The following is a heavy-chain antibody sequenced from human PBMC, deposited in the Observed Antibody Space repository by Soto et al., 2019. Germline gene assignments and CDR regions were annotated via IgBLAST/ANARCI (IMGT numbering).Heavy chain of an antibody. CDR3: AREGRGKKAGYNGLVSLGY. J-gene: IGHJ4*02. CDR2: IIPIFSST. V-gene: IGHV1-69*06. D-gene: IGHD2-2*02. CDR1: GSRFSNYV. Sequence: SVKVSCKVSGSRFSNYVISWVRPAPGHGLEWLGRIIPIFSSTKYAQSFQGRVTITADKSTSTASLELSSLRSDDTAVYYCAREGRGKKAGYNGLVSLGYWCQGTLVTV.